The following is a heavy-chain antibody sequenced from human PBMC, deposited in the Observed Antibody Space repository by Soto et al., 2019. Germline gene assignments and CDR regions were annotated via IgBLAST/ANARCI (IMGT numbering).Heavy chain of an antibody. CDR1: GFTFSSYG. CDR3: ARGPGGATLVYGYRFDY. V-gene: IGHV3-33*01. Sequence: QVQLVESGGGVVQPGRSLRLSCAASGFTFSSYGMHWVRQAPGKGLEWVAVIWYDGSNKYYADSVKGRFTISRDNSKNTLYLQMNSLRAEDTAVYYCARGPGGATLVYGYRFDYWGQGTLVTVSS. CDR2: IWYDGSNK. D-gene: IGHD1-26*01. J-gene: IGHJ4*02.